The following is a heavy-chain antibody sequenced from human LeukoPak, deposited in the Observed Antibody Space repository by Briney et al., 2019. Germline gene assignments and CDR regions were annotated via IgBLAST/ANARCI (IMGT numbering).Heavy chain of an antibody. CDR2: IIPIFGTA. D-gene: IGHD1/OR15-1a*01. V-gene: IGHV1-69*06. CDR1: GGTFSSYA. Sequence: VASVKVSCKASGGTFSSYAISWVRQAPGQGLEWMGGIIPIFGTANYAQKFQGRVTITADKSTSTAYMELSSLRSEDTAVYYCARVMNREGTNYWGQGTLVTVSS. J-gene: IGHJ4*02. CDR3: ARVMNREGTNY.